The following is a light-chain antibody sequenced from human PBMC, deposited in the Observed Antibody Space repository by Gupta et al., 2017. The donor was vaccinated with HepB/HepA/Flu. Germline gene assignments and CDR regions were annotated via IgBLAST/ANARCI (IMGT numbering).Light chain of an antibody. CDR1: QSVLYSSNNKNY. CDR2: WAS. V-gene: IGKV4-1*01. CDR3: QQYYNTPCS. Sequence: DIVMTQSPDSLAVSLGERATINCKSSQSVLYSSNNKNYLSWYQQKPGQPPKLLIYWASTRESGVPDRFSGSGSGTDFTLTISSLQAEDVAVYYCQQYYNTPCSFGQGPKLEIK. J-gene: IGKJ2*04.